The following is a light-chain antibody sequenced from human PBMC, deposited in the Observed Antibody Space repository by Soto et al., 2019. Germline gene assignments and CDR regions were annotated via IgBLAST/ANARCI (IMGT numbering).Light chain of an antibody. J-gene: IGLJ2*01. CDR3: LSYDSSLRGYVV. CDR2: GNN. V-gene: IGLV1-40*01. Sequence: QSVLTQPPSVSGAPGQRVTISCTGSRSNIGAGYDVHWYQQLPGTAPKLLIHGNNNRPSGVPDRFTGSKSGTSASLAISGLQAEDEAEYYCLSYDSSLRGYVVFGGGTKLTVL. CDR1: RSNIGAGYD.